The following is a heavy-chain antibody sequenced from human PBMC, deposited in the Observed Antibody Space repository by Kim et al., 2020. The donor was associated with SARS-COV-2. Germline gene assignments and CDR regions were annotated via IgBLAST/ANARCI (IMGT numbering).Heavy chain of an antibody. CDR2: INPNGPKT. D-gene: IGHD1-1*01. Sequence: ASVKVSCKASGYTFINYYMHWVRQAPGQGLEWMGMINPNGPKTVYAQEFQGRVTLTGDTSSSTVYMELSRLTPDDTALYYCARHFNDEATAYRGQGSLV. CDR3: ARHFNDEATAY. V-gene: IGHV1-46*01. J-gene: IGHJ4*02. CDR1: GYTFINYY.